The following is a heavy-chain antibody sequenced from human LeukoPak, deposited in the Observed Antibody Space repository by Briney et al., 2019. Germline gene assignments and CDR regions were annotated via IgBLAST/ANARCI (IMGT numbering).Heavy chain of an antibody. V-gene: IGHV3-23*01. CDR3: VREDTPATANY. CDR2: IYENGGTT. Sequence: PGGSLRLSCVGSGFTFRSHAMSWVRQAPEKGLEFVSGIYENGGTTYYADSVTGRFTISRDNSKDTLFLQMHSLRPGDTAVYCCVREDTPATANYWGQGTLVTISS. J-gene: IGHJ4*02. CDR1: GFTFRSHA. D-gene: IGHD2-21*02.